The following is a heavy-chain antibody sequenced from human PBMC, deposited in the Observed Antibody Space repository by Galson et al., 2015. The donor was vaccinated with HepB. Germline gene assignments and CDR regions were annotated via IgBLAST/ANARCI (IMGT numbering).Heavy chain of an antibody. CDR3: ARDTSYGDTSLFY. CDR2: ISTYNANT. V-gene: IGHV1-18*01. CDR1: RYIFNSYG. J-gene: IGHJ4*02. D-gene: IGHD4-17*01. Sequence: SVKVSCKASRYIFNSYGISWVRQAPGQGLEWVGWISTYNANTNYAQKLHDRVTLTTDTSTNTVYMELRSLRSDDTAVYYCARDTSYGDTSLFYWGQGTLVAVSS.